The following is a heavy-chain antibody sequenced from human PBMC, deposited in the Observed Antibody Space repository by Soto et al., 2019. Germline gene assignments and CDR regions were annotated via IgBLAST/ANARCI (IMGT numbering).Heavy chain of an antibody. D-gene: IGHD1-1*01. V-gene: IGHV1-18*01. Sequence: QVQLVQSEGELRQPGASVPVSCRASGSTFTSYGIIWVRQAPGQGLEWMGYISPNSGATTYAQNLQGRLTLTTDTSTSTAYMELRSLSSDETAIYYCVREMWTRIGTQHFFDYWGLGALVTVSS. J-gene: IGHJ4*02. CDR2: ISPNSGAT. CDR1: GSTFTSYG. CDR3: VREMWTRIGTQHFFDY.